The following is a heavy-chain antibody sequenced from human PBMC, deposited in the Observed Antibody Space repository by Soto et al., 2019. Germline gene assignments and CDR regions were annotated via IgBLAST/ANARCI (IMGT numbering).Heavy chain of an antibody. V-gene: IGHV3-73*02. CDR2: IRSKANDYAT. CDR3: TGGYCTGGTCYSGYFQH. Sequence: EVQLVQSGGGLVQPGGSLKLSCAASGSTFSGSTVHWVRQASGEGLQWVGRIRSKANDYATTYIASVKGRFTISRDDSRNTAYLQMSDLKTEDTAVYYCTGGYCTGGTCYSGYFQHWGQGALVTVFS. CDR1: GSTFSGST. J-gene: IGHJ1*01. D-gene: IGHD2-15*01.